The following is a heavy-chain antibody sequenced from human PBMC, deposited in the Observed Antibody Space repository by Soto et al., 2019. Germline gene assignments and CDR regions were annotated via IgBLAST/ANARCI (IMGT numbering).Heavy chain of an antibody. CDR3: TTALVPATFDY. Sequence: EVQLVESRGGLVKPGGSLRLSCAASGFTFSSAWMSWVRQAPGKGLEWVGRIKSKTDGGTTDYAAPVKGRFTISRDDSKNTLYLQMNSLKTEDTAVYYSTTALVPATFDYCRQGTLVTVSS. CDR1: GFTFSSAW. V-gene: IGHV3-15*01. J-gene: IGHJ4*02. CDR2: IKSKTDGGTT. D-gene: IGHD2-2*01.